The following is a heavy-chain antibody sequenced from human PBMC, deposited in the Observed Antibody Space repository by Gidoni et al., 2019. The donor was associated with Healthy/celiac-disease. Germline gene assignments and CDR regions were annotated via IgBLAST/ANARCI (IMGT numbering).Heavy chain of an antibody. CDR1: GFTFDDYG. CDR2: INWNGGST. J-gene: IGHJ3*02. Sequence: EVQLVESGGGVVRPGGSLRRSCAASGFTFDDYGMSWVRQAPGKGLEWVSGINWNGGSTGYADSVKGRFTISRDNAKNSLYLQMNSLRAEDTALYYCARVRTPIVVVPAAKAPDAFDIWGQGTMVTVSS. V-gene: IGHV3-20*04. D-gene: IGHD2-2*01. CDR3: ARVRTPIVVVPAAKAPDAFDI.